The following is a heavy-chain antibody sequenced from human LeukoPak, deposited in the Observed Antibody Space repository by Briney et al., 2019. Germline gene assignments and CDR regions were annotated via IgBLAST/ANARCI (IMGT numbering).Heavy chain of an antibody. V-gene: IGHV4-4*07. D-gene: IGHD3-22*01. J-gene: IGHJ3*02. CDR2: IYTSGST. Sequence: ASETLSLTCTVSGGSISSYYWSWIRQPAGKGLEWIGRIYTSGSTNYNPSLKSRVTMSVDTSKNQFSLKLSSVTAADTAVYYCARDVNYYDSSGLAAFDIWGQGTMVTVPS. CDR3: ARDVNYYDSSGLAAFDI. CDR1: GGSISSYY.